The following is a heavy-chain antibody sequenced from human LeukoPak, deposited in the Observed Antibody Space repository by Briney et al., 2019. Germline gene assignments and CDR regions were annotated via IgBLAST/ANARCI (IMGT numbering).Heavy chain of an antibody. V-gene: IGHV4-30-2*01. CDR3: ARGELPDY. D-gene: IGHD3-10*01. CDR1: GGSISSGGYS. CDR2: IYHSGST. J-gene: IGHJ4*02. Sequence: SETLSLTCTVSGGSISSGGYSWSWIRQPPGKGLEWIGYIYHSGSTYYNPSLKSRVTISVDRSKNQFSLKLSSVTAADTAVYYCARGELPDYRGQGTLVTVSS.